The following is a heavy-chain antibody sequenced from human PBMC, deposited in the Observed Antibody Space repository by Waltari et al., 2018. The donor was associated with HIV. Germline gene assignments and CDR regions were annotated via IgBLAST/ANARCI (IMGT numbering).Heavy chain of an antibody. CDR2: ISYDETNE. CDR3: VVSSFDY. V-gene: IGHV3-30*03. D-gene: IGHD3-10*01. J-gene: IGHJ4*02. Sequence: QVQLVESGGGVAQPGRSLRLSCAASGFSFRNYAMHWVRQAPGKGLEWLTLISYDETNEYETDSVRGRFTISRDNSKNMLYLQMNNLRPEDTAIYYCVVSSFDYWGQGTLVTVSS. CDR1: GFSFRNYA.